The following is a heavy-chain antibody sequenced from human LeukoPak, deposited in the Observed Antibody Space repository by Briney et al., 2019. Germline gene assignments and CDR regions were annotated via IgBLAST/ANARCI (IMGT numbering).Heavy chain of an antibody. V-gene: IGHV3-21*01. J-gene: IGHJ4*02. CDR3: IRDLFDDYSLDY. D-gene: IGHD3-16*01. CDR2: INSDSSIM. CDR1: GFTFSSYS. Sequence: GSPRVSCAASGFTFSSYSMNWVRQAPGKGLEWVSSINSDSSIMYYAESVKGRFTISRDNARNSLYLQMNSLRVEDTAVYYCIRDLFDDYSLDYWGQGALVSVSS.